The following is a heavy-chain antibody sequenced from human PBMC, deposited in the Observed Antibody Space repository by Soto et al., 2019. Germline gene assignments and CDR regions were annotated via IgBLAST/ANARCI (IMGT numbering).Heavy chain of an antibody. J-gene: IGHJ4*02. V-gene: IGHV1-46*01. D-gene: IGHD6-19*01. Sequence: ASVKVSCKASGYTFTSYYIHWVRQAPGQGLEWMGIINPSGGSTSYAQKFQGRVTMTRDTSTSTVYMELSSLRSEDTAVYYCARVDGVADFDYWGQGTLVTVSS. CDR3: ARVDGVADFDY. CDR2: INPSGGST. CDR1: GYTFTSYY.